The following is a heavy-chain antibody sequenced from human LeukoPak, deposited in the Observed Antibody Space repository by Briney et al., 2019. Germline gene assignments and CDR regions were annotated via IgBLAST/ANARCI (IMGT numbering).Heavy chain of an antibody. Sequence: SQPLSLPCTVSGGSLSSGGYYWSWIRQHPGKGLEWIGYIYYSGSTYYNPSLKSRVTISVDTSKNQFSLKLSSVTAADTAVYYCARESGGSREGTFDYWGQGTLVTVSS. J-gene: IGHJ4*02. V-gene: IGHV4-31*03. CDR3: ARESGGSREGTFDY. CDR2: IYYSGST. D-gene: IGHD2-15*01. CDR1: GGSLSSGGYY.